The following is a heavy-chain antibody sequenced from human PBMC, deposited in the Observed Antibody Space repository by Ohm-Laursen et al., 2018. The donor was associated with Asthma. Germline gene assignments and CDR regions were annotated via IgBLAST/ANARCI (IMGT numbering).Heavy chain of an antibody. CDR2: IGNTAIFA. CDR1: GFTFRSYA. D-gene: IGHD2-21*01. CDR3: AKDWGSFKSYFVVAVPTTAGWFDP. V-gene: IGHV3-23*01. Sequence: GSLRLSCTASGFTFRSYAMHWVRQAPGKGLEWVSTIGNTAIFAYYADSVKGRFTISRDNSKNTLFLQMNNLRVEDTAVYYCAKDWGSFKSYFVVAVPTTAGWFDPWGQGTLVTVSS. J-gene: IGHJ5*02.